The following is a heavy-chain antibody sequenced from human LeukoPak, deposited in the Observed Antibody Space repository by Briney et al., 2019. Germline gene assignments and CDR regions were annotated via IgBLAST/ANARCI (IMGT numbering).Heavy chain of an antibody. V-gene: IGHV3-7*01. D-gene: IGHD3-3*02. CDR1: GFTFSSYW. CDR3: ARVAWYRLDY. CDR2: IKQDGSEK. J-gene: IGHJ4*02. Sequence: GGSLRLSCADSGFTFSSYWMSWVRQAPGKGLEWVANIKQDGSEKYYVDSVKGRFTISRDNAKNSLYLQMNSLRAEDTAVYYCARVAWYRLDYWGQGTLVIVSS.